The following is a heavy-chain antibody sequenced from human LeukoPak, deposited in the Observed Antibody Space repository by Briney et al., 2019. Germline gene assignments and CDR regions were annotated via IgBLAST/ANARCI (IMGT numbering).Heavy chain of an antibody. V-gene: IGHV3-23*01. CDR3: AKGLIEMLGGGHVGVYYYFGMDV. CDR1: GFSFSTYG. J-gene: IGHJ6*04. CDR2: ISGTGATT. D-gene: IGHD3-16*01. Sequence: PGGSLRLSCAASGFSFSTYGMSWARQAPGKGLEWVSSISGTGATTYYADSVKGRFTISRDNSENTLYLQLHSLRAEDTAVYYCAKGLIEMLGGGHVGVYYYFGMDVWGKGTTVTVST.